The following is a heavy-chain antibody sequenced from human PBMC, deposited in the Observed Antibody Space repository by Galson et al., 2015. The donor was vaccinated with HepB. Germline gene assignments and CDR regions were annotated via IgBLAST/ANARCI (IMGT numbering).Heavy chain of an antibody. V-gene: IGHV3-23*01. CDR1: GFTFETYA. D-gene: IGHD3-9*01. CDR2: IGGSGADT. CDR3: AKVPRPSEILTASYYFDS. Sequence: SLRLSCAASGFTFETYAMHWVRQAPGKGLEWVFGIGGSGADTYYADSVKGRFTISRDNSKSTLYLQMNSLTDEDTAVYYCAKVPRPSEILTASYYFDSGGEGALVTYSS. J-gene: IGHJ4*02.